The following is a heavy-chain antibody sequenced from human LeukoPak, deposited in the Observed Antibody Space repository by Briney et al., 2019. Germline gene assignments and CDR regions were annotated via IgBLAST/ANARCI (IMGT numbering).Heavy chain of an antibody. D-gene: IGHD3-16*01. V-gene: IGHV1-69*13. J-gene: IGHJ6*02. Sequence: ASVKVSCKASGGTFSSYAISWVRQAPGQGLEWMGGIIPIFGTANYAQKFQGRVTITADESTSTAYMELSSLRSEDTAVYYCARASGVIFLEAFGMDVWGQGTTVTVS. CDR2: IIPIFGTA. CDR3: ARASGVIFLEAFGMDV. CDR1: GGTFSSYA.